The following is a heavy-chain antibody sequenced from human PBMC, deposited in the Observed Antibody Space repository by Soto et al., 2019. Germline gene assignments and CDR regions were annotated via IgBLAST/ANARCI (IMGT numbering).Heavy chain of an antibody. J-gene: IGHJ4*02. V-gene: IGHV5-51*01. CDR1: GFTFTNYW. CDR2: IYPGDSET. CDR3: AVFRSSWFGDGRLDS. Sequence: GESLKISCRGSGFTFTNYWIAWVRQMPGKGLEWMGIIYPGDSETSYSPSFQGQVIISADKSTSKAYLQWNSLEASDTAIYYCAVFRSSWFGDGRLDSWGPGTLVTVSS. D-gene: IGHD6-13*01.